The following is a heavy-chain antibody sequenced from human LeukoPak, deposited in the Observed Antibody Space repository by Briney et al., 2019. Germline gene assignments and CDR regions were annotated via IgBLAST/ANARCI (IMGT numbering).Heavy chain of an antibody. CDR2: ISYDGSNK. Sequence: GGSLRLSCAGSGFTFSNYAMTWVRQAPGKGLEWVAVISYDGSNKYYADSVEGRFTISRDNSKNTLYLQMNSLRAEDTAVYYCAKDLHYGDPIDAFDIWGQGTMVTVSS. D-gene: IGHD4-17*01. V-gene: IGHV3-30*18. CDR3: AKDLHYGDPIDAFDI. CDR1: GFTFSNYA. J-gene: IGHJ3*02.